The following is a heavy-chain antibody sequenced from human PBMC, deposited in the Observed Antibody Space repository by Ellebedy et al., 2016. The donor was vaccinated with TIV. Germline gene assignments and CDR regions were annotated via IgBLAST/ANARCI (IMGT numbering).Heavy chain of an antibody. Sequence: GESLKISCAASGFTFSSYAMSWVRQAPGKGLEWVSAISGSGGSAYYADSVKGRFTISRDNSKNTLYLQMNSLRAEDTAVYYCAKFLRITMVRGDDGQADAFDIWGQGTMVTVSS. J-gene: IGHJ3*02. CDR3: AKFLRITMVRGDDGQADAFDI. V-gene: IGHV3-23*01. CDR2: ISGSGGSA. D-gene: IGHD3-10*01. CDR1: GFTFSSYA.